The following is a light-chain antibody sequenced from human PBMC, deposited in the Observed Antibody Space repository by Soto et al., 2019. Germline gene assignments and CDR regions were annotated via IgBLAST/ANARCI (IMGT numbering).Light chain of an antibody. J-gene: IGLJ2*01. V-gene: IGLV2-8*01. CDR2: EVT. Sequence: QSALTQPPSASGSPGQSVAISCTGTSSDVGGNNYVSWYQQHPGKAPKLMVYEVTKRPSGVPDRFSGSKSGNTASLTVSGLQAEDEVDYYCSSYAGSNNVIFGGGTKVTVL. CDR3: SSYAGSNNVI. CDR1: SSDVGGNNY.